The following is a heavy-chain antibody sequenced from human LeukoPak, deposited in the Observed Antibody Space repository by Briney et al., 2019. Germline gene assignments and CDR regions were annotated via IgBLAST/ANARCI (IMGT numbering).Heavy chain of an antibody. CDR2: ISWNSGGI. Sequence: PGGSLRLSCAASGFTFDDYAMHWVRQAPGKGLEWVSGISWNSGGIGYADSVKGRFTISRDNAKNSLYLQMNSLRAEDTALYYCAKDIYSSSSGAFDIWGQGTMVTVSS. V-gene: IGHV3-9*01. CDR1: GFTFDDYA. J-gene: IGHJ3*02. D-gene: IGHD6-13*01. CDR3: AKDIYSSSSGAFDI.